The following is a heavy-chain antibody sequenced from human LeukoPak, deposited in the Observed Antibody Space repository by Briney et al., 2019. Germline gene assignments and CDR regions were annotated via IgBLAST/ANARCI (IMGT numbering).Heavy chain of an antibody. J-gene: IGHJ4*02. CDR2: IYFTGRT. Sequence: SETLSLTCTVSGVSISDSSSYWGWIRQPPGKGLEWIANIYFTGRTYYRPSLKSRFTISIDTSKNPFSLMLSSVTAADTAVYYCARGPWQQLAHFDNWGQGTLVTVSS. CDR3: ARGPWQQLAHFDN. D-gene: IGHD6-13*01. V-gene: IGHV4-39*07. CDR1: GVSISDSSSY.